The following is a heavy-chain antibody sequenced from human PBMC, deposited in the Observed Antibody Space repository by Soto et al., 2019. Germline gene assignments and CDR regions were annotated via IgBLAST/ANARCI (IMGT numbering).Heavy chain of an antibody. CDR3: TTPYDSSGYYYGFDY. CDR2: IKSKTDGGTT. V-gene: IGHV3-15*01. CDR1: GFTFSNAW. J-gene: IGHJ4*02. Sequence: GESLKISCAASGFTFSNAWMSWVRQAPGKGLEWVGRIKSKTDGGTTDYAAPVKGRFTISRDDSKNTLYLQMNSLKTEDTAVYYCTTPYDSSGYYYGFDYWGQGTLVTVSS. D-gene: IGHD3-22*01.